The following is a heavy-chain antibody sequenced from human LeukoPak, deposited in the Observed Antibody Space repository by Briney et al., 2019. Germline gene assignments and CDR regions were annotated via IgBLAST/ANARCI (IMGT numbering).Heavy chain of an antibody. J-gene: IGHJ6*02. Sequence: RASVKVSCKASGYTFTGYYMHWVRQAPGQGLEWMGWINPNSGGTNYAQKFQGRVTMTRDTSISTAYMELSRLRSDDTAVYYCARDPGYYDSSGYYPLSTGYGMDVWGQGTTVTVSS. CDR2: INPNSGGT. CDR1: GYTFTGYY. D-gene: IGHD3-22*01. V-gene: IGHV1-2*02. CDR3: ARDPGYYDSSGYYPLSTGYGMDV.